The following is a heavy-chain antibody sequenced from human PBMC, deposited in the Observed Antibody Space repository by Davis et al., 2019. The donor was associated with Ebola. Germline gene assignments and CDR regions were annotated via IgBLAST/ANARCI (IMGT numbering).Heavy chain of an antibody. V-gene: IGHV1-46*01. Sequence: AASVKVSCKASGYTFTSYYMHWVRQAPGQGLEWMGIINPSGGSTSYAQKFQGRVTMTRDTSTSTVYMELSSLRSEDTAVYYCTTVVSSGWSQLNFQHWGQGTLVTVSS. CDR2: INPSGGST. CDR3: TTVVSSGWSQLNFQH. J-gene: IGHJ1*01. CDR1: GYTFTSYY. D-gene: IGHD6-19*01.